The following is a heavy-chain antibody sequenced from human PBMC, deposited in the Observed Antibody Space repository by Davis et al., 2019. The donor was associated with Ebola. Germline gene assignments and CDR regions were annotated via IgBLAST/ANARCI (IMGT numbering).Heavy chain of an antibody. Sequence: SETLSLTCTVSGGSISSSSYYWSWIRQPPGKGLEWIGYIYYSGSTNYNPSLKSRVTISVDTSKNQFSLKLSSVTAADTAVYYCARDEGYSYGLGYWGQGTLVTVSS. V-gene: IGHV4-61*01. CDR1: GGSISSSSYY. CDR2: IYYSGST. J-gene: IGHJ4*02. CDR3: ARDEGYSYGLGY. D-gene: IGHD5-18*01.